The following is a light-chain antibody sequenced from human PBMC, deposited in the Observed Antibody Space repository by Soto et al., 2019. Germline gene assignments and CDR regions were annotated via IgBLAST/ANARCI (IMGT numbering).Light chain of an antibody. CDR1: QSISSY. CDR3: QQSYSTLMYT. J-gene: IGKJ2*01. V-gene: IGKV1-39*01. Sequence: DIQMTQYPSSLSASVGDRVTITCRASQSISSYLNWYQQKPGKAPKLLIYAASSLQSGVPSRFSGSGSGTDFTLTISSLQHEDFATYYCQQSYSTLMYTFGQGTKLEIK. CDR2: AAS.